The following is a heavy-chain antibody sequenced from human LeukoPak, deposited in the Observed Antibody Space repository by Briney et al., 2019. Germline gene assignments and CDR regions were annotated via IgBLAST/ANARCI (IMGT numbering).Heavy chain of an antibody. V-gene: IGHV3-7*01. J-gene: IGHJ4*02. CDR2: VKEDGSEK. CDR3: ARDFGDTMVRGPRFDY. CDR1: GFTYSSYW. Sequence: PGGSLRLSCAASGFTYSSYWMSWVRQAPGKGLEWVANVKEDGSEKFYVETVKGRFTISRDNAKNSLYLQMNSLRAEDTAVYYCARDFGDTMVRGPRFDYWGQGTLVTVSS. D-gene: IGHD3-10*01.